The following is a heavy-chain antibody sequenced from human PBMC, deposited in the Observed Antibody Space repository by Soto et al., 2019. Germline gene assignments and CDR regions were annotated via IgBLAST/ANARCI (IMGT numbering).Heavy chain of an antibody. D-gene: IGHD2-2*01. CDR3: AREREIVVVPAAIDY. V-gene: IGHV3-48*02. Sequence: EVQLVESGGGLVQPGGSLRLSCAASGFTFSSYSMNWVRQAPGKGLEWVSYISSSSSTIYYADSVKGRFTISRDNAKNSLYLQMNSLRDEDTAVYYCAREREIVVVPAAIDYWGQGTLVTVSS. J-gene: IGHJ4*02. CDR1: GFTFSSYS. CDR2: ISSSSSTI.